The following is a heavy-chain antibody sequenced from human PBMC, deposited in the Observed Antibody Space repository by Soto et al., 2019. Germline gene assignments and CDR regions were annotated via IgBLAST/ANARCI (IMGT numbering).Heavy chain of an antibody. Sequence: GGSLRLSCAASGFTFSSYWMSWVRQAPGKGLEWVANIKQDGSEKYYVDSVKGRFTISRDNAKNSLYLQMNSLRAEDPAVYYCGRVSYDFWSGYYDYWGQGTLVTVSS. V-gene: IGHV3-7*01. J-gene: IGHJ4*02. CDR3: GRVSYDFWSGYYDY. D-gene: IGHD3-3*01. CDR1: GFTFSSYW. CDR2: IKQDGSEK.